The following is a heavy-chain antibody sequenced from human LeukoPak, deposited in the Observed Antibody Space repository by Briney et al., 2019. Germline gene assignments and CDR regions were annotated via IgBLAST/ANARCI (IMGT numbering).Heavy chain of an antibody. V-gene: IGHV4-61*08. CDR2: IYTSGST. Sequence: SETLSLTCAVSGGSISSGGYSWNWIRQPPGKGLEWIGYIYTSGSTNYNPSLESRVTISVDTSKNQFSLKLSSVTAADTAVYYCARDTATGPNAFDIWGQGTMVTVSS. D-gene: IGHD5-18*01. J-gene: IGHJ3*02. CDR3: ARDTATGPNAFDI. CDR1: GGSISSGGYS.